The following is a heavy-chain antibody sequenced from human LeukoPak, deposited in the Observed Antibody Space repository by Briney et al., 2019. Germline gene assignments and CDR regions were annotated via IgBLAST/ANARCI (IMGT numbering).Heavy chain of an antibody. CDR1: GFTFSAYW. V-gene: IGHV3-7*01. J-gene: IGHJ4*02. CDR3: ARIQLWRYYFDY. CDR2: IKQDGSEK. D-gene: IGHD5-18*01. Sequence: PGVSLRLSCAASGFTFSAYWMTWVRQAPGKGLEWVANIKQDGSEKYYVDSVKGRFTISRDNAKNSLYLQMNSLRAEDTAVYYCARIQLWRYYFDYWGQGTLVTVSS.